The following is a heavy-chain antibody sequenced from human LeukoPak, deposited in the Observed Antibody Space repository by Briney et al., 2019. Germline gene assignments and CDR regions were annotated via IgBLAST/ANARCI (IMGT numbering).Heavy chain of an antibody. Sequence: GGSLRLSCAASGFSFSDYTINWVRQAPGKGLEWVSSLSSGPGYRSYADSVGGRFTISRDNAENSLYLQMNSLRVEDTAVYYCARKEGSGSLDYYYHYMDVWGKGITVTVSS. CDR1: GFSFSDYT. V-gene: IGHV3-21*06. J-gene: IGHJ6*03. CDR3: ARKEGSGSLDYYYHYMDV. D-gene: IGHD3-10*01. CDR2: LSSGPGYR.